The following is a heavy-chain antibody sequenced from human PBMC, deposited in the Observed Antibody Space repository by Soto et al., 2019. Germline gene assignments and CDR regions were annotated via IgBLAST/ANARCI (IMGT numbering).Heavy chain of an antibody. D-gene: IGHD3-10*01. Sequence: QVHLVESGGGVVQPGRSLRLSCVTSGFTFSGYGMHWVRQAPGKGLEWVAVISYDGSNTYYADSVKGRFTISRDNSKNTLFMQMSSLTTEDATVYYCAKDPGGTYYYGSASYTYYFDLWGQGTLVTVSS. V-gene: IGHV3-30*18. CDR2: ISYDGSNT. CDR3: AKDPGGTYYYGSASYTYYFDL. J-gene: IGHJ4*02. CDR1: GFTFSGYG.